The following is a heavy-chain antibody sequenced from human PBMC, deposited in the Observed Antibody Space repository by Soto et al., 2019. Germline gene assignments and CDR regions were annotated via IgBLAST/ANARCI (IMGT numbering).Heavy chain of an antibody. CDR1: GYSFAGYW. D-gene: IGHD3-22*01. Sequence: GESLKISCKGSGYSFAGYWITWVRQKPGKGLEWMGRIDPSDSQTFYSPSFRGHVTISVTKSITTVFLQWSSLRASDTAMYYCARQIYDSDTGPNFQYYFDSWGQGTPVTVSS. CDR2: IDPSDSQT. CDR3: ARQIYDSDTGPNFQYYFDS. V-gene: IGHV5-10-1*01. J-gene: IGHJ4*02.